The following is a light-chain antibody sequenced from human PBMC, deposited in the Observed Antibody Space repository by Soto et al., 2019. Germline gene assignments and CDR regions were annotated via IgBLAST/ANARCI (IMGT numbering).Light chain of an antibody. CDR1: SSDVGGYNY. V-gene: IGLV2-14*01. J-gene: IGLJ3*02. Sequence: QSALTQPASVSGSPGQSITISCTGTSSDVGGYNYVSWYQQHPGKAPKLMIYEDSNRPSGVSNRFSGSKSGNTASLTISGLQAEDEADYYCSSYTSSRTWVFGGGTKLTVL. CDR3: SSYTSSRTWV. CDR2: EDS.